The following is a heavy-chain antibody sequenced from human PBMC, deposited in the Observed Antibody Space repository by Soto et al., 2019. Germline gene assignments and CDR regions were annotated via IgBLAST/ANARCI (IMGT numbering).Heavy chain of an antibody. D-gene: IGHD6-13*01. V-gene: IGHV3-23*01. CDR2: ISGSGGST. J-gene: IGHJ4*02. Sequence: PGGSLRLSCAASGFTFSSYAMSWVRQAPGKGLEWVSAISGSGGSTYYADSVKGRFTVSRDNSKNTLYLQMNSLRAEDTAVYYCAKASGLLLAAQFDYWGQGTLVTVSS. CDR1: GFTFSSYA. CDR3: AKASGLLLAAQFDY.